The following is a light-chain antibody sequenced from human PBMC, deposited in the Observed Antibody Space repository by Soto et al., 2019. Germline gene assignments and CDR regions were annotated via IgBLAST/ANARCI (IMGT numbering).Light chain of an antibody. J-gene: IGKJ3*01. Sequence: EIVLTQSPGTLSLSPGERATLSCSASESVSTSYLAWYQQKPGQAPRLLIYGASGRATGIPDRFSVSASGTDFTLTISRLEPEDYVVYYCQHYGTSALFGPGTKVDI. CDR3: QHYGTSAL. V-gene: IGKV3-20*01. CDR2: GAS. CDR1: ESVSTSY.